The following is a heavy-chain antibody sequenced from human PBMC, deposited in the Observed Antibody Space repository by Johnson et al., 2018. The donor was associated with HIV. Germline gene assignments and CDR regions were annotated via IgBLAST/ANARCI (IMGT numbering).Heavy chain of an antibody. CDR1: GFSFDDYA. CDR2: IGWNGLTI. V-gene: IGHV3-9*01. D-gene: IGHD3-16*01. Sequence: VQLVESGGGVVQPGGSLRLSCAASGFSFDDYAMHWVRQVPGKGLAWVAGIGWNGLTIGYVDSVKGRFTISRNAATNSLYLRMDSLRTEDTAFYYCVKDRNYGSYLLFFDVWGQGTMVTGSS. CDR3: VKDRNYGSYLLFFDV. J-gene: IGHJ3*01.